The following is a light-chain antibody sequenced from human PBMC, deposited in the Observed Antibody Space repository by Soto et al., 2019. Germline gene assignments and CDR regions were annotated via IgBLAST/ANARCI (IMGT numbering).Light chain of an antibody. Sequence: QSVLTQPASVSGSPGQSITISCTGTSSDVGGYNYVSWYQQHPGKAPKLIIYEVSNRPSGVSNRFSGSKSGNTASLTVSGLQAEDEADYYCSSYTRSTTLNVLFGGGTKVTVL. V-gene: IGLV2-14*01. J-gene: IGLJ2*01. CDR2: EVS. CDR3: SSYTRSTTLNVL. CDR1: SSDVGGYNY.